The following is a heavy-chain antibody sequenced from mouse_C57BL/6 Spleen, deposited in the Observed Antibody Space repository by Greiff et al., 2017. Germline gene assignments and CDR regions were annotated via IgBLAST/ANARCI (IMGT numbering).Heavy chain of an antibody. V-gene: IGHV5-6*01. CDR2: ISSGGSYT. CDR1: GFTFSSYG. Sequence: EVKLVESGGALVKPGGSLKLSCAASGFTFSSYGMSWVRQTPDKRLEWVATISSGGSYTYYPDSVKGRFTISRDNAKNTLYLQMRSLKYEDTAMYSCARHRANWDVFAYWGQGTLVTVSA. CDR3: ARHRANWDVFAY. J-gene: IGHJ3*01. D-gene: IGHD4-1*01.